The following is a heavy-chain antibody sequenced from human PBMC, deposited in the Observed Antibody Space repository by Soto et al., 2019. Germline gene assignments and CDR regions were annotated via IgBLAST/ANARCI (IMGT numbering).Heavy chain of an antibody. D-gene: IGHD3-10*01. CDR2: TKPDGSEK. Sequence: GGSLRLSCAASGFIFNTHWMSWVRQAPEKGLEWVAHTKPDGSEKYYVDSAKGRFTISRDNTRNSLYLQMNSLRADDTALYYCAKIWGSGSYYPPDVWGQGTTVTVSS. J-gene: IGHJ6*02. V-gene: IGHV3-7*01. CDR1: GFIFNTHW. CDR3: AKIWGSGSYYPPDV.